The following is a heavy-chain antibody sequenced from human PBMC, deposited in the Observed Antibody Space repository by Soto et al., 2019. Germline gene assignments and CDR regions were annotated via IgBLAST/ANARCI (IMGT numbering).Heavy chain of an antibody. D-gene: IGHD1-26*01. Sequence: AASVKVSCKASGYTFTSYYMHWVRQAPGQGLEWMGIINPSGGSTSYAQKFQGRVTMTRDTSTSTVYMELSSLRSEDTAVYYCAGEAYSGSYPPYYYYGMDVWGQGTTVTVSS. V-gene: IGHV1-46*01. CDR1: GYTFTSYY. J-gene: IGHJ6*02. CDR2: INPSGGST. CDR3: AGEAYSGSYPPYYYYGMDV.